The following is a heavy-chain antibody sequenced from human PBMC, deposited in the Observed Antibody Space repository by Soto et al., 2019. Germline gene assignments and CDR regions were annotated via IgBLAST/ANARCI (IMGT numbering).Heavy chain of an antibody. CDR3: ARDLPFHYGSGHDTNYYYYMDV. CDR1: GGTFSSYT. Sequence: QVQLVQSGAEVKKPGSSVKVSCKASGGTFSSYTISWVRQAPGQGLEWMGRIIPILGIANYAQKFQGRVTITADKSTSTAYMELSSLRSEDTAVYYCARDLPFHYGSGHDTNYYYYMDVWGEGTTVTVSS. D-gene: IGHD3-10*01. V-gene: IGHV1-69*08. CDR2: IIPILGIA. J-gene: IGHJ6*03.